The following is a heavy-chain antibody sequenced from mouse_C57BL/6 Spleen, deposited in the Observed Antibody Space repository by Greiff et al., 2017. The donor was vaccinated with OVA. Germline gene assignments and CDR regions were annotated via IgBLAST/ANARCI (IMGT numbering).Heavy chain of an antibody. V-gene: IGHV5-9-1*02. D-gene: IGHD2-1*01. J-gene: IGHJ4*01. CDR3: TRDRGNYGYYAMDY. CDR2: ISSGGDYI. Sequence: DVQLQESGEGLVKPGGSLKLSCAASGFTFSSYAMSWVRQTPEKRLEWVAYISSGGDYIYYADTVKGRFTISRDNARNTLYLQMSSLKSEDTAMYYCTRDRGNYGYYAMDYWGQGTSVTVSS. CDR1: GFTFSSYA.